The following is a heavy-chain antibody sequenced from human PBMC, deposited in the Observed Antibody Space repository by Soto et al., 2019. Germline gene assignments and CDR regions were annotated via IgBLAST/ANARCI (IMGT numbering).Heavy chain of an antibody. Sequence: GSLRLSCSASGFIFSSYAMSWVRHAPGKGLEWVSAISASGDNAYYADSVKGRFTISRDRSRSLYLQMKSLRAEDTAIYYCAKFFVAGTRGYFDSWGQGTLVTVSS. V-gene: IGHV3-23*01. D-gene: IGHD6-19*01. CDR2: ISASGDNA. J-gene: IGHJ4*02. CDR3: AKFFVAGTRGYFDS. CDR1: GFIFSSYA.